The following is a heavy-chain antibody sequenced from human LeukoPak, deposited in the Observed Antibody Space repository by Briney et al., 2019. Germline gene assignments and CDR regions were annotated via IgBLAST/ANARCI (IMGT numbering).Heavy chain of an antibody. V-gene: IGHV4-4*02. CDR1: GGSISSSNW. J-gene: IGHJ2*01. Sequence: KTSETLSLTCAVSGGSISSSNWWSWVRQPPGKGLEWIGSIYYSGSTYYNPSLKSRVTISVDTSKNQFSLKLSSVTAADTAVYYCARPHGGLISYWYFDLWGRGTLVTVSS. CDR3: ARPHGGLISYWYFDL. CDR2: IYYSGST. D-gene: IGHD2-15*01.